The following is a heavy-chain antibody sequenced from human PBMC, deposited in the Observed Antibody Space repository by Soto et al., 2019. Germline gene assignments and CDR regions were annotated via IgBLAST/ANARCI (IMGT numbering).Heavy chain of an antibody. D-gene: IGHD5-18*01. Sequence: PGGSLRLSCAASGFTFSNAWMNWVRQAPGKGLEWVGRIKSKTDGGTTDYAAPVKGRFTISRDDSKNTLYLQMNSLKTEDTAVYYCTTDPLYSYGPNGMDVWGQGTTVTVSS. CDR1: GFTFSNAW. V-gene: IGHV3-15*07. CDR3: TTDPLYSYGPNGMDV. CDR2: IKSKTDGGTT. J-gene: IGHJ6*02.